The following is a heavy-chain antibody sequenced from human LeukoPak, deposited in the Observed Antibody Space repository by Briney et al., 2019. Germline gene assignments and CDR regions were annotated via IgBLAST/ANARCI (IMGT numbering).Heavy chain of an antibody. D-gene: IGHD6-13*01. V-gene: IGHV3-23*03. J-gene: IGHJ1*01. CDR1: GFTFSSYA. Sequence: GGSLRLSCAASGFTFSSYATSWVRQAPGKGLEWVSVFYSGGSTYYADSVKGRFTISRDNAKNTLYLQMNSLRAEDTAVYYCATLSRGQLLGAEYFQHWGQGTLVTVFS. CDR3: ATLSRGQLLGAEYFQH. CDR2: FYSGGST.